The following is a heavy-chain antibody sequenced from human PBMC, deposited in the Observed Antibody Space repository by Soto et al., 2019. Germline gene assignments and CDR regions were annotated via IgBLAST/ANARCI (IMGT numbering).Heavy chain of an antibody. Sequence: PGGSLRLSCATSGFTFSDYFMSLIRLAPAKGLEWVSYISSSGDTIHYADSVKGRFSISRDIAKSSLYLQLDNLRAEDTAVYYCARDLRVVSTVAVAHWGQGTLVTVSS. CDR2: ISSSGDTI. CDR3: ARDLRVVSTVAVAH. J-gene: IGHJ5*02. V-gene: IGHV3-11*01. CDR1: GFTFSDYF. D-gene: IGHD2-15*01.